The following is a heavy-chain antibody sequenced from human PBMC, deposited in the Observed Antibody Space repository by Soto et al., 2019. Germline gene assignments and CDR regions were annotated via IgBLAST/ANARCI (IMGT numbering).Heavy chain of an antibody. J-gene: IGHJ6*02. Sequence: SETLSLTCTVSGGSISSSSYYWGWIRQPPGKGLEWIGSIYYSGSTYYNPSLKSRVTISVDTSKNQFSLKLSSVTAADTAVYYCARQRRPATLYQGDYYYYYGMDVWGQGTTVTVSS. CDR2: IYYSGST. CDR1: GGSISSSSYY. D-gene: IGHD2-2*01. CDR3: ARQRRPATLYQGDYYYYYGMDV. V-gene: IGHV4-39*01.